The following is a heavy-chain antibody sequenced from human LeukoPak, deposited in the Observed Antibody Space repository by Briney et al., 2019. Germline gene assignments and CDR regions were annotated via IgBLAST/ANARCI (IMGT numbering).Heavy chain of an antibody. Sequence: PGGSLRLSCAASGFTFSSYGMHWVREAPGKGLEWVAFIRFDGSDKYYADSVKGRFTISRDNSKNTLYLQMNSLRAEDTAVYYCAKRGNYDSSGNYHLDYWGQGTLVTVSS. CDR3: AKRGNYDSSGNYHLDY. CDR1: GFTFSSYG. J-gene: IGHJ4*02. D-gene: IGHD3-22*01. CDR2: IRFDGSDK. V-gene: IGHV3-30*02.